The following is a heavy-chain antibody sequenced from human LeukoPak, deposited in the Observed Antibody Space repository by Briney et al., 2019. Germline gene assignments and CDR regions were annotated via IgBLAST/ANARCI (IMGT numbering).Heavy chain of an antibody. CDR1: RGTFSSYA. CDR2: IIPIFGTA. Sequence: SVKVSCKASRGTFSSYAISWVRQAPGQGLEWMGGIIPIFGTANYAQKFQGRVTITTDESTSTAYMELSSLRSEDTAVYYCAREPRSGVTNLNWFDPWGQGTLVTVSS. J-gene: IGHJ5*02. V-gene: IGHV1-69*05. CDR3: AREPRSGVTNLNWFDP. D-gene: IGHD3-3*01.